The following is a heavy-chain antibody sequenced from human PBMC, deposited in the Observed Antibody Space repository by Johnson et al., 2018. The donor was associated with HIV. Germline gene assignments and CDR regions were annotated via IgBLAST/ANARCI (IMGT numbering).Heavy chain of an antibody. CDR1: GFTFDDDA. V-gene: IGHV3-20*04. Sequence: QLVESGGGVVRPGGSLRLSCAGSGFTFDDDAMSWVRQGPGKGLEWVSDITWNGGSTAYADSVKGRFSISRDNAKNTLYLQMNSLRAEDTAVYYCARDGGQLRDAFDIWGQGTMVTVSS. J-gene: IGHJ3*02. CDR2: ITWNGGST. CDR3: ARDGGQLRDAFDI. D-gene: IGHD1-26*01.